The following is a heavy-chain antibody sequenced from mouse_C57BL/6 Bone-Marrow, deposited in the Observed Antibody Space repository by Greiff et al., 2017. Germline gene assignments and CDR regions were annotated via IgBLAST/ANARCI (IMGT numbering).Heavy chain of an antibody. D-gene: IGHD1-1*01. V-gene: IGHV1-53*01. J-gene: IGHJ4*01. CDR1: GYTFTSYW. CDR3: AEGSTGGYAMDY. CDR2: INPSNGGT. Sequence: QVQLQQPGTELVKPGASVKLSCKASGYTFTSYWMHWVKQRPGQGLEWIGNINPSNGGTNYNEKFKSKATLTVDKSSSTADMQRSSLTSEDSAVYYCAEGSTGGYAMDYWGQGTSGTVSS.